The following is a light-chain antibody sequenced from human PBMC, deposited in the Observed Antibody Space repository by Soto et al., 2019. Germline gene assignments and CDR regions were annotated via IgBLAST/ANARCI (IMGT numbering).Light chain of an antibody. J-gene: IGLJ1*01. CDR3: CSYAGSSTFFYV. CDR2: EGS. V-gene: IGLV2-23*03. Sequence: QSVLTHPASVSGSPGQSITISCTGTSSDVGSYNLVSWYQQHPGKAPKLMIYEGSKRPSGVSNRSSGSKSGNTASLTISGLQAEDEADYYCCSYAGSSTFFYVIGTGTKVTVL. CDR1: SSDVGSYNL.